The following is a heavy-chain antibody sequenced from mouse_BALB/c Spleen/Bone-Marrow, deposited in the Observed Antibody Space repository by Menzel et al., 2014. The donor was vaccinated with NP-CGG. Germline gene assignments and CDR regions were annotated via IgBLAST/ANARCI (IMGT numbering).Heavy chain of an antibody. Sequence: VQLQQSGPGLVQPSQSLSIPCTVSGFSLTSCGVHWVRQSPGKGLEWLGVIWSGGSTDYNAAFISRLSISKDNSKSQVFFKMNSLQANDTAIYYCASPYYGNYVYAMDYWGQGTSVTVSS. J-gene: IGHJ4*01. CDR2: IWSGGST. D-gene: IGHD2-10*01. CDR3: ASPYYGNYVYAMDY. CDR1: GFSLTSCG. V-gene: IGHV2-2*02.